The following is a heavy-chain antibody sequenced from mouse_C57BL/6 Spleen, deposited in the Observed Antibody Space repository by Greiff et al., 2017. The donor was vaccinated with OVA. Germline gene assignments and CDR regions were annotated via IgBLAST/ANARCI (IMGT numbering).Heavy chain of an antibody. Sequence: QVHVKQPGAELVKPGASVKLSCKASGYTFTSYWMHWVKQRPGQGLEWIGMIHPNSGSTNYNEKFKSKPTLTVDKSSSTAYMQLSSLTSEDSAVYYCARYLYAMDYWGQGTSVTVSS. V-gene: IGHV1-64*01. D-gene: IGHD5-1*01. CDR1: GYTFTSYW. CDR3: ARYLYAMDY. CDR2: IHPNSGST. J-gene: IGHJ4*01.